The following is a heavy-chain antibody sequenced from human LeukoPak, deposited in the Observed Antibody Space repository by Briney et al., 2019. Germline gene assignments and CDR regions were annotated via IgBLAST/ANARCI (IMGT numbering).Heavy chain of an antibody. Sequence: PGGSLRLSCAASGFTFSSYSMNWVRQAPGKGLEWVSSISSSSSYIYYADSVKGRFTISRDSAKNSLYLQMNSLRAEDTAVYYCARSDQPGGDYCSSTSCYLGWFDPWGQGTLVAVSS. D-gene: IGHD2-2*01. CDR3: ARSDQPGGDYCSSTSCYLGWFDP. CDR2: ISSSSSYI. V-gene: IGHV3-21*01. J-gene: IGHJ5*02. CDR1: GFTFSSYS.